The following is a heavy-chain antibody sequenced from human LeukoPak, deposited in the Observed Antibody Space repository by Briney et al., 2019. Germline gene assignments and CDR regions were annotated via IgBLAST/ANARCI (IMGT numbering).Heavy chain of an antibody. CDR3: ARGEMITFRGVIVISTFDI. D-gene: IGHD3-16*02. J-gene: IGHJ3*02. CDR1: GYTLTELS. V-gene: IGHV1-24*01. Sequence: ASVKVSCKVSGYTLTELSMHWVRQAPGKGLEWMGGFDPEDGETIYAQKFQGRVTMTEDTSTDTAYMELSSLRSEDTAVYYCARGEMITFRGVIVISTFDIWGQGTMVTVS. CDR2: FDPEDGET.